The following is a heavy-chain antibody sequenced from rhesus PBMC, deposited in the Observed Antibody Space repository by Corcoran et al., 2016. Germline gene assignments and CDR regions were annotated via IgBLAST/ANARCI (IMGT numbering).Heavy chain of an antibody. V-gene: IGHV4-165*01. CDR3: ARVPSRAPHFDY. CDR2: ISGSSGST. D-gene: IGHD1-44*02. J-gene: IGHJ4*01. Sequence: QVQLQESGPGLVKPSETLSLTCAVSGGSFSGYYWGWIRQPPGKGLEWIGYISGSSGSTDYNPALKSRVTISTDTSKTQFSLKLRSVTAADTAVYYCARVPSRAPHFDYWGQGVLVTVSS. CDR1: GGSFSGYY.